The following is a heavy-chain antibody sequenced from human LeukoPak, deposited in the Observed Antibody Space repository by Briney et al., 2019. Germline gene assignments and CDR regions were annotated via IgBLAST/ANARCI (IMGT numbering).Heavy chain of an antibody. Sequence: PRGALRVSCVAPGFTFINAIISWVRQAPGKGLGWVGRIKGKSVVGTTEHAAPVKDRFSIKRDDSKNMLYLEVNSLRTEHTAVYFCTTYSISWYVLDYWGQGTVDSVPS. D-gene: IGHD6-13*01. J-gene: IGHJ4*02. CDR2: IKGKSVVGTT. V-gene: IGHV3-15*01. CDR3: TTYSISWYVLDY. CDR1: GFTFINAI.